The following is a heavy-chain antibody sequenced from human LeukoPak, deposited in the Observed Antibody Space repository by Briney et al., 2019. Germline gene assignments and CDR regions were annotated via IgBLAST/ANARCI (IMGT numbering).Heavy chain of an antibody. V-gene: IGHV4-59*01. J-gene: IGHJ5*02. CDR1: GGSISSYY. CDR2: IYYSGST. D-gene: IGHD6-13*01. CDR3: AREVAAAVGYNWFDP. Sequence: SETLSLTCTVSGGSISSYYWSWIRQPPGKGLEWIGDIYYSGSTNYNPSLKSRVNISLDTSKNQFSLKLSSVTAADTAVYYCAREVAAAVGYNWFDPWGQGTLVTVSS.